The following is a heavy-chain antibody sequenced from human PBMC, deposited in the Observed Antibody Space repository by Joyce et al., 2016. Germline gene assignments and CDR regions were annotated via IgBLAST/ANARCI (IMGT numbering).Heavy chain of an antibody. D-gene: IGHD1-26*01. V-gene: IGHV3-30*02. CDR1: GLTFGASG. Sequence: QVQLVESGGGVVQPGGSLRLSCVASGLTFGASGMHWVRQAPGKGLGWVAFMTTDGREKYYADSVEGRLTNSRDNSKSTLYAQMNSLRVEDTAVYYGARDGSHYEVDDWGQGTLVTVSS. CDR2: MTTDGREK. J-gene: IGHJ4*02. CDR3: ARDGSHYEVDD.